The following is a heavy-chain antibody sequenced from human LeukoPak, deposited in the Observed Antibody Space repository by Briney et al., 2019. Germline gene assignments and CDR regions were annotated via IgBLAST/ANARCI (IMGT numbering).Heavy chain of an antibody. Sequence: SQTLSLTCAVSGGSISSGGYSWSWIRQPPGKGLEWIGYIYHSGSTYYNPSLKSRVTISVDRSKNQFSLKLSSVTAADTAVYYCARHEPAAAMDYWGQGTLVTVSS. CDR3: ARHEPAAAMDY. CDR2: IYHSGST. CDR1: GGSISSGGYS. J-gene: IGHJ4*02. V-gene: IGHV4-30-2*01. D-gene: IGHD2-2*01.